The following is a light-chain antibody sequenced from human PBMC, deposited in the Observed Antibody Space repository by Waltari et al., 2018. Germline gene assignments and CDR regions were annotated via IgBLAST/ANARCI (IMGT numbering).Light chain of an antibody. CDR2: EVT. V-gene: IGLV2-14*01. CDR1: SSDIGDSNY. J-gene: IGLJ1*01. CDR3: SSFTTNSPPYV. Sequence: QSALTQPASVSGSPGQSITISCTGTSSDIGDSNYVSWYQPHPGEATKPIIFEVTNLPSGVSNRFSGSKSGNTASLTISGLQAEDEADYYCSSFTTNSPPYVFGTGTEVTVL.